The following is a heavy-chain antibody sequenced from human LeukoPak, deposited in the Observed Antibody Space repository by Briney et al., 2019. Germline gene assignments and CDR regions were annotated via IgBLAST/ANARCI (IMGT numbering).Heavy chain of an antibody. CDR3: ARGEYSSSPSPGAFDI. Sequence: PSETLSLTCTVSGGSISSGSYYWSWIRQPAGKGLEWIGRIYTSGSTNYNPSLKSRVTISVDTSKNQFSLKLSSVTAADTAVYYCARGEYSSSPSPGAFDIWGQGTMVTVSS. J-gene: IGHJ3*02. CDR2: IYTSGST. CDR1: GGSISSGSYY. D-gene: IGHD6-13*01. V-gene: IGHV4-61*02.